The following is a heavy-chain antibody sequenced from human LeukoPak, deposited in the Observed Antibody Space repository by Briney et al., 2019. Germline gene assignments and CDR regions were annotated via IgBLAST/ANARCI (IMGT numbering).Heavy chain of an antibody. CDR1: GGSMSNYY. J-gene: IGHJ4*02. CDR3: ARHISGAATLD. V-gene: IGHV4-59*08. CDR2: ICYTGST. Sequence: SETLSLTCTVSGGSMSNYYGSWIRQPPGKGLEWIAYICYTGSTYYNPSLKSRVTMSVDTSKNQFSLSLSSVTAADTAIYYCARHISGAATLDWGQGTLVTVSS. D-gene: IGHD3-3*02.